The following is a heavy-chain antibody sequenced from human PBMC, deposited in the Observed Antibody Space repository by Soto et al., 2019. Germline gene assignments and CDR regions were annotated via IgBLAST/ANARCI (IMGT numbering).Heavy chain of an antibody. Sequence: EVQLLESGGGLVQPGGSLRLSCAASGFTFSSYAMSWVRQAPGKGLEWVSAISGSGGSTYYADSVKGRFTISRDNSKNTLYLQRNSLRAEDTAVYYCAKDQQSVVTAHYFDYWGQGTLVTVSS. CDR2: ISGSGGST. J-gene: IGHJ4*02. CDR1: GFTFSSYA. D-gene: IGHD2-21*01. CDR3: AKDQQSVVTAHYFDY. V-gene: IGHV3-23*01.